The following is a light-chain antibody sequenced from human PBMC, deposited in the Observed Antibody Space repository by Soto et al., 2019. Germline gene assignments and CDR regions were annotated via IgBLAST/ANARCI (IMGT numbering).Light chain of an antibody. J-gene: IGLJ1*01. Sequence: QSALTQPASVSGSPGQSITISCTGTSSDVGYYNYVSWYQQHPGKAPKLIIYEVSNRPSGVSNRFSGSKSGNTASLTISGLQAEDEADYYCSSYTSSSTLYIYGIGTKVTVL. CDR1: SSDVGYYNY. CDR3: SSYTSSSTLYI. V-gene: IGLV2-14*01. CDR2: EVS.